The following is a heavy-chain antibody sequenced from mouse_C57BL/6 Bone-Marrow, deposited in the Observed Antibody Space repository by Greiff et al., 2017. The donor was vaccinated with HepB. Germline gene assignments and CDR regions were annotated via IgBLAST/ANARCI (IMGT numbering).Heavy chain of an antibody. CDR3: ARGGWYHYYAMDY. V-gene: IGHV1-69*01. CDR1: GYTFTSYW. CDR2: IDPSDSYT. D-gene: IGHD2-1*01. J-gene: IGHJ4*01. Sequence: QVHVKQPGAELVMPGASVKLPCKASGYTFTSYWMHWVKQRPGQGLEWIGEIDPSDSYTNYNQKFKGKSTLTVDKSSSTAYMQLSSLTSEDSAVYYCARGGWYHYYAMDYWGQGTSVTVSS.